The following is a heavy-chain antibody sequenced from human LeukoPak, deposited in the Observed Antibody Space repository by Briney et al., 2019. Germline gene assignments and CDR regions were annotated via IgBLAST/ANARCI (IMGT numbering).Heavy chain of an antibody. D-gene: IGHD3-10*01. CDR2: ISAYNGYK. J-gene: IGHJ6*02. V-gene: IGHV1-18*01. Sequence: ASVTVSCKASGYTFSSNGISWVRQAPGQGLEWMGWISAYNGYKNYEQKLQGRITMTTATSTSRAYMELRSLRSDNTAVYYGARGGLSGYYYGMDVCGQGTTVTVSS. CDR3: ARGGLSGYYYGMDV. CDR1: GYTFSSNG.